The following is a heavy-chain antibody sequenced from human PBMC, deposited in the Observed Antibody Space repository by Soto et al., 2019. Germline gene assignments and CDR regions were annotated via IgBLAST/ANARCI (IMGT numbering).Heavy chain of an antibody. CDR1: GFTFSDYY. D-gene: IGHD3-22*01. Sequence: QVQLVESGGGLVKPAGSLRLSCAASGFTFSDYYMTWIRQAPGKGLEWVSYISSGSSYTNYADSVKGRFTISRDNAKNSLELQMNGLRAEDTALYYCARIQDRSGYYYSGVDVWGQGTTVTVSS. CDR2: ISSGSSYT. V-gene: IGHV3-11*06. J-gene: IGHJ6*02. CDR3: ARIQDRSGYYYSGVDV.